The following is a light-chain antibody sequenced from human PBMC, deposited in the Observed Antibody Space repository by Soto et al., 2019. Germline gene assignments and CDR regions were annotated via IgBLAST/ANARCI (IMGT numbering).Light chain of an antibody. CDR3: QQYNNWPPLT. V-gene: IGKV3-15*01. CDR2: GAS. CDR1: QSVSSN. Sequence: EIVMTQSPATLSVSPGERATLSCRASQSVSSNLAWYQQKPGQAPRLLIYGASTRATGIPARFSGSGSGIEFTLTISRLQSEDFAVYYCQQYNNWPPLTFGGGTKVEIK. J-gene: IGKJ4*01.